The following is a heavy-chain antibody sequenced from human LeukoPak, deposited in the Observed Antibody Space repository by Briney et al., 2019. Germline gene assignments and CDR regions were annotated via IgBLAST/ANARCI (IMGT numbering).Heavy chain of an antibody. D-gene: IGHD3-22*01. J-gene: IGHJ4*02. CDR3: ARYYYDSSGYYYFDY. CDR2: SSSSGSTI. Sequence: GGSLRLSCVASGFNFRDYYMGWIRQAPGKGLEWVSYSSSSGSTIYYAASVKGRFTISRDNAKNSLYLQMNSLRTEDTAVYSCARYYYDSSGYYYFDYWGQGTLVTVSS. V-gene: IGHV3-11*01. CDR1: GFNFRDYY.